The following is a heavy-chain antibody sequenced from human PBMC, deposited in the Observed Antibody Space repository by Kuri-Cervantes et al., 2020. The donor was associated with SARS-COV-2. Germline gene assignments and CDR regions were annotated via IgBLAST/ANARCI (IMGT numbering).Heavy chain of an antibody. Sequence: GESLKISWAAPGFTFSNYGMQWVRQAPGKGLEWVALIWYDGSKKYYAESVKGRFTISRDDPKNTLYLQMKSLRAEDTAVYYCARVYEYVRLAWGMDVWGQGTTVTVSS. CDR1: GFTFSNYG. V-gene: IGHV3-33*01. CDR3: ARVYEYVRLAWGMDV. D-gene: IGHD2/OR15-2a*01. J-gene: IGHJ6*02. CDR2: IWYDGSKK.